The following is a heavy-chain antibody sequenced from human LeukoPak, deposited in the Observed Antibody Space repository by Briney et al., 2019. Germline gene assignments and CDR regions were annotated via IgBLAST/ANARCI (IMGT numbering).Heavy chain of an antibody. D-gene: IGHD3-10*01. V-gene: IGHV1-2*02. Sequence: ASLKVSCKASGYTFTDYYVHWVRQAPGQGLEWMGWINPSSGGTNSAQKFQGRVTMTRDTSISTAYMELSRLRSDDTAVYYCAREKRYGSGSYPRYWGQGTLVTVSS. J-gene: IGHJ4*02. CDR3: AREKRYGSGSYPRY. CDR2: INPSSGGT. CDR1: GYTFTDYY.